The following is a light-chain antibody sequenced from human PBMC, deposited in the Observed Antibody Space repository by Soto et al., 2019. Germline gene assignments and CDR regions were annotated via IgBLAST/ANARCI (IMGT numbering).Light chain of an antibody. Sequence: EIVLTQSPVTLSLSPGERATLSCRASQSVSSYLAWYQQKPGQAPRLLIYDASNRAAGIPARFSGGGSGTGFTLTIDNLEPEDFAIYYCQQRSKWPPITFGQGTRLEIK. CDR3: QQRSKWPPIT. V-gene: IGKV3-11*01. CDR1: QSVSSY. CDR2: DAS. J-gene: IGKJ5*01.